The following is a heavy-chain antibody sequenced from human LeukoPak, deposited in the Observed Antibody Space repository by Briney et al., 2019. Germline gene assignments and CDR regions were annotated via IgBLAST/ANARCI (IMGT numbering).Heavy chain of an antibody. D-gene: IGHD3-22*01. CDR1: GFTFSTYS. CDR2: ISSGSTYI. J-gene: IGHJ4*02. Sequence: PGGSLRLSCAASGFTFSTYSMNWVRRAPGKGLEWVSSISSGSTYIFYADSVKGRFTISRDNAENSLYLQMNSLRAEDTAMYYCVSYDSSGYASFDYWGQGTLVTLSS. V-gene: IGHV3-21*01. CDR3: VSYDSSGYASFDY.